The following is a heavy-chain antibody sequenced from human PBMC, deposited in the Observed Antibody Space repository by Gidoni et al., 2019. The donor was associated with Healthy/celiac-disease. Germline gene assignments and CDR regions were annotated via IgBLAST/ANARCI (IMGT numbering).Heavy chain of an antibody. CDR1: GFPFDDYA. J-gene: IGHJ5*02. Sequence: EVQLVESGGGLVQPGRSLRLSCAASGFPFDDYAMHWVRQAPGKGLEWVSGISWNSGSIGYADSVKGRFTISRDNAKNSLYLQMNSLRAEDTALYYCAKEGYYYDSSGYYGPNWFDPWGQGTLVTVSS. D-gene: IGHD3-22*01. CDR3: AKEGYYYDSSGYYGPNWFDP. CDR2: ISWNSGSI. V-gene: IGHV3-9*01.